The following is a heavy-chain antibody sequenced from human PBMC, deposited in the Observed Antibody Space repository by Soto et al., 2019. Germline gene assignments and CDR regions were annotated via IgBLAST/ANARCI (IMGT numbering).Heavy chain of an antibody. Sequence: ASVKVSCKASGYNFIDHAMHWVRQAPGQRLEWMGRINAANGNTKTSQKFQGRVTFTRDTSASTAYMDLSSLRSEDTAVYYCARDQRRDYDFWSGYSQGFDLWGPGTVVTVSS. D-gene: IGHD3-3*01. CDR1: GYNFIDHA. CDR2: INAANGNT. J-gene: IGHJ5*02. V-gene: IGHV1-3*01. CDR3: ARDQRRDYDFWSGYSQGFDL.